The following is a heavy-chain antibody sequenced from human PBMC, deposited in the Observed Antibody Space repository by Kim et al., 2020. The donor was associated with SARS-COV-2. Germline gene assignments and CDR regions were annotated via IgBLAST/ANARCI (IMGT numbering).Heavy chain of an antibody. CDR1: GISIGNFW. D-gene: IGHD6-19*01. Sequence: GGSLRLSCAASGISIGNFWMNWVRQAPGKGLEWVANINHDGSEKFYLDSVRRRFTISRNNAKNSHYLQMTGLRVDDAAVYYCVAGAGWLPDYWGRGTLVT. V-gene: IGHV3-7*03. CDR2: INHDGSEK. J-gene: IGHJ4*02. CDR3: VAGAGWLPDY.